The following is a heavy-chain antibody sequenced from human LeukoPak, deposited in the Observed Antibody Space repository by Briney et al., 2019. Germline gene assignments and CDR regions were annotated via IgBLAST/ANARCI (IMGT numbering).Heavy chain of an antibody. CDR3: GTGPKLVIDY. D-gene: IGHD2/OR15-2a*01. CDR2: INPSGGST. Sequence: ASVKVSCKASGYTFTGYYMHWVRQAPGQGLEWMGIINPSGGSTSYAQKFQGRVTMTRDTSTSTVYMELSSLRSEDTAVYYCGTGPKLVIDYWGQGTLVTVSS. J-gene: IGHJ4*02. CDR1: GYTFTGYY. V-gene: IGHV1-46*01.